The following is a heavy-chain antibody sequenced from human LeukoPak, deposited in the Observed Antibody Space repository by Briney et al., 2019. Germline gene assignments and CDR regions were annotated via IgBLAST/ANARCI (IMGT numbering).Heavy chain of an antibody. CDR2: IWYDGTNE. CDR1: GFTFSSYG. D-gene: IGHD2-2*01. J-gene: IGHJ5*02. Sequence: GGSLRLSCAASGFTFSSYGMHWVRQAPGRGLEWVAVIWYDGTNEDYADSVRGRFTVSRDNSKNTLYLQMNSLRAEDTAVYYCARDAIVVVPAAYNWFDPWGQGTLVTVSS. V-gene: IGHV3-33*01. CDR3: ARDAIVVVPAAYNWFDP.